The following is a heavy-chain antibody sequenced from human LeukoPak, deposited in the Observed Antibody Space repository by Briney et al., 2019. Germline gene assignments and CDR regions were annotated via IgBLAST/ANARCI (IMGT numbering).Heavy chain of an antibody. CDR2: TYNGGST. Sequence: PSETLSLTCIVSGASISNYYWSWIRQPAGKGPEWIGRTYNGGSTNYNSSLRSRITMSLDTSKNQFSLELTSVTAADTAVYYCARFGGSGDTRGYFDNWGQGTLVTVSS. CDR1: GASISNYY. CDR3: ARFGGSGDTRGYFDN. J-gene: IGHJ4*02. D-gene: IGHD2-15*01. V-gene: IGHV4-4*07.